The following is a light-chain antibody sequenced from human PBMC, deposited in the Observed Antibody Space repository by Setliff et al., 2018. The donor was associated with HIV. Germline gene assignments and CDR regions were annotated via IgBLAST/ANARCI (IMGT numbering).Light chain of an antibody. V-gene: IGLV2-14*03. J-gene: IGLJ1*01. CDR3: NSYTNTDTFV. CDR2: DVS. Sequence: LTQPASVSGSPGQSVFISCTGSSSDIGVYDYVSWYQQHPGNAPKLILYDVSDRPSGVSDRFSGSKSGNTASLTISGLQPEDEADYYCNSYTNTDTFVFGTGTKVTVL. CDR1: SSDIGVYDY.